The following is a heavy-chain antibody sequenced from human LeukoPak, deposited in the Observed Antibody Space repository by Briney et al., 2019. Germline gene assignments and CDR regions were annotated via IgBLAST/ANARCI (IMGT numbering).Heavy chain of an antibody. V-gene: IGHV4-30-2*01. J-gene: IGHJ4*02. D-gene: IGHD6-13*01. CDR2: IYHSGST. Sequence: PSQTLSLTCTVSGGSISSGGYYWSWIRQPPGKGLEWIGYIYHSGSTYYNPSLKSRVTISVDRSKNQFSLKLSSVTAADTAVYYCARGGYAAAIDYWGQGTLVTVSS. CDR3: ARGGYAAAIDY. CDR1: GGSISSGGYY.